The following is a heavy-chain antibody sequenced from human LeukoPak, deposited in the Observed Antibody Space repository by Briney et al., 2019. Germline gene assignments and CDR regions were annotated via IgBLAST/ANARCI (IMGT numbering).Heavy chain of an antibody. V-gene: IGHV3-9*03. CDR1: GFTFDDYA. CDR3: AKDRRGYSYGSFDY. Sequence: PGRSLRLSCAAPGFTFDDYAMHWVRQAPGKGLEWVSGISWNSGSIGYADSVKGRFTISRDNAKNSLYLQMNSLRAEDMALYYCAKDRRGYSYGSFDYWGQGTLVTVSS. J-gene: IGHJ4*02. D-gene: IGHD5-18*01. CDR2: ISWNSGSI.